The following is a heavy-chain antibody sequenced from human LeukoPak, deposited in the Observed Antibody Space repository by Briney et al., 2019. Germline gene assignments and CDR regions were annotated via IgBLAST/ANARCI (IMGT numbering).Heavy chain of an antibody. V-gene: IGHV3-53*01. CDR2: IYSGGST. D-gene: IGHD2-15*01. Sequence: GGSLTLSCAASGFFVSGNYMAWVRQAPEKGLEWVSTIYSGGSTYYARSVEGRFVISRDTSKNSFFLQMDGLRVEDTAVYFCARAACSGVSCYGADFYYYMDVWGEGTTVTVSS. CDR1: GFFVSGNY. J-gene: IGHJ6*03. CDR3: ARAACSGVSCYGADFYYYMDV.